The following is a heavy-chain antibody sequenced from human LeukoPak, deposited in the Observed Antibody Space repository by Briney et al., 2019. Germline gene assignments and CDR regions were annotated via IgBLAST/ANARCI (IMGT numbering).Heavy chain of an antibody. CDR3: AKDRCSSTSCYGNLGD. CDR1: GFTLSTNA. J-gene: IGHJ4*02. V-gene: IGHV3-23*01. D-gene: IGHD2-2*01. CDR2: IRGSGGST. Sequence: GGSLRLSCLTSGFTLSTNAMSWVRQAPGKGLEWVSAIRGSGGSTYYADSVKGRFTISRDNSKNTLYLQMNSLRAEDTAVYYCAKDRCSSTSCYGNLGDWGQGTLVTVSS.